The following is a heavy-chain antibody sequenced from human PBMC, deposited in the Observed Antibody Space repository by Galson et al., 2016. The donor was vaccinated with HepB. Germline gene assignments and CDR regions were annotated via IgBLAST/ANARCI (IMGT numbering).Heavy chain of an antibody. V-gene: IGHV3-33*01. CDR2: IQYDGRNK. J-gene: IGHJ6*02. Sequence: SLRLSCAASGFTFSNYAMHWVRLAPGRGLEWVAVIQYDGRNKFYADSVKGRFTISRDNSKNTLYLQMNSLRGEDTAVFYCTRDGPDYYHNSGYYFKYDMDGWGQGTTVTVSS. CDR1: GFTFSNYA. D-gene: IGHD3-22*01. CDR3: TRDGPDYYHNSGYYFKYDMDG.